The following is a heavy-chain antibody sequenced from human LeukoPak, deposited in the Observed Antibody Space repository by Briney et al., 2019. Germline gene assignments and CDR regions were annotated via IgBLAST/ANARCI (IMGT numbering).Heavy chain of an antibody. CDR1: GFTFGDYA. CDR2: IRSKVYGGTP. V-gene: IGHV3-49*04. Sequence: GGSLRLSCTASGFTFGDYAMTWVRQAPGKGLEWVGFIRSKVYGGTPEYAASVKGRFTISRDDSQGIAYLQMNSLKTEDTAVYYCTRDQTPYYWGQGTLVTVSS. J-gene: IGHJ4*02. CDR3: TRDQTPYY.